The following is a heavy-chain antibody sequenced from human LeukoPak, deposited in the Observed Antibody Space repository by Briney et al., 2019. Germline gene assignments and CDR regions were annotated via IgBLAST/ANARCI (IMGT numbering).Heavy chain of an antibody. CDR2: INSNNGGP. CDR3: VRRGDVDY. Sequence: ASVKVSCKASGGTFSSYAISWVRQAPGQGLEWMGSINSNNGGPNYAQSFQGRVTMTRDTSISTAYMEMRRLTSDDTAFYYCVRRGDVDYWGQGTLLSVSS. J-gene: IGHJ4*02. V-gene: IGHV1-2*02. CDR1: GGTFSSYA. D-gene: IGHD4-17*01.